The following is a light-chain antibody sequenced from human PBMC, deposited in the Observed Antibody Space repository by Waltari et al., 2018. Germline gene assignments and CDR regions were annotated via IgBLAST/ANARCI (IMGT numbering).Light chain of an antibody. Sequence: EIVLTQSPGTLSLSPGERATLSCRASQSIGRYLIWYQQKPGQAPRLLFYGASTRAAGIPDRFSGSGSGTDFSLTISRLEPEDFAVYYCQNHERLPAVFGRGTKVEIK. CDR1: QSIGRY. CDR2: GAS. CDR3: QNHERLPAV. J-gene: IGKJ1*01. V-gene: IGKV3-20*01.